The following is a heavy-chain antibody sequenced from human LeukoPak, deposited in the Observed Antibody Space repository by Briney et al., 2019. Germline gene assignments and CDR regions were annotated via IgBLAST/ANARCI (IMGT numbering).Heavy chain of an antibody. CDR2: FDPEDAET. V-gene: IGHV1-24*01. CDR3: ARLPYRDGVAQDY. D-gene: IGHD2-21*01. Sequence: ASVKVSCKLSGYTLTELSMHWVRQAPGKGLEWMGGFDPEDAETIYAQKFQGGVTMTEDTSTDTAYMELSSLRSEDTAVYYCARLPYRDGVAQDYWGQGTLVTVSS. CDR1: GYTLTELS. J-gene: IGHJ4*02.